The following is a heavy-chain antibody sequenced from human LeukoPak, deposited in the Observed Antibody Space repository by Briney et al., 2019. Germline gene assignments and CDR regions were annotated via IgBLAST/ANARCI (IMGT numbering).Heavy chain of an antibody. CDR1: GYTFTSYF. J-gene: IGHJ4*02. CDR3: ARGYGDYVTD. Sequence: ASVKVSCKASGYTFTSYFIHWVRQAPGQGLEWMGIINPGSGSTSYLQKFQGRVTMTRDTSTSTVYMELSSLRSDDTAVYYCARGYGDYVTDWGQGTLVTVSP. V-gene: IGHV1-46*01. D-gene: IGHD4-17*01. CDR2: INPGSGST.